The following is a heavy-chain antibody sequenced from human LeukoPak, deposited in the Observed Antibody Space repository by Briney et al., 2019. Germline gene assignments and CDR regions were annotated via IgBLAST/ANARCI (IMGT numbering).Heavy chain of an antibody. J-gene: IGHJ4*02. Sequence: ASVKVSCKTSGYTFTHYYMHWVRQAPGQGLEWMGIINPSGGSTSYAQKFQGRVTLTRDTSISTAYMELSRLRSDDTAVYYCARGLEGFSSGRWGQGTLVTVSS. CDR3: ARGLEGFSSGR. D-gene: IGHD6-19*01. CDR2: INPSGGST. V-gene: IGHV1-46*01. CDR1: GYTFTHYY.